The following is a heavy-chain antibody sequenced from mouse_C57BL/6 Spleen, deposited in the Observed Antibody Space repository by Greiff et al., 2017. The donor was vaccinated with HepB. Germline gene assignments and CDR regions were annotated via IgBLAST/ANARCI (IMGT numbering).Heavy chain of an antibody. J-gene: IGHJ2*01. CDR3: ARSEGYGILDY. D-gene: IGHD2-10*02. CDR1: GYSFTSYY. Sequence: VQLQQSGPELVKPGASVKISCKASGYSFTSYYIHWVKQRPGQGLEWIGWIYPGSGNTKYNEKFKGKATLTADTSSSTAYMQLSSLTSEDSAVYYCARSEGYGILDYWGQGTTLTVSS. CDR2: IYPGSGNT. V-gene: IGHV1-66*01.